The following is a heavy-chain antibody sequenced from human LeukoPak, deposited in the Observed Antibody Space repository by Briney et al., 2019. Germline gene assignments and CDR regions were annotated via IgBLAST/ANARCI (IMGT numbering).Heavy chain of an antibody. Sequence: ASVKVSCKASGYSFIAYYMHWVRQAPGQGPEWMGWINPNTGSTYYVQKFQGRVTMTRDTSITTAYMELSRLSSDDTAVYYCARDNTWGTFDYWGQGTLVTVSS. J-gene: IGHJ4*02. CDR2: INPNTGST. V-gene: IGHV1-2*02. CDR1: GYSFIAYY. D-gene: IGHD3-16*01. CDR3: ARDNTWGTFDY.